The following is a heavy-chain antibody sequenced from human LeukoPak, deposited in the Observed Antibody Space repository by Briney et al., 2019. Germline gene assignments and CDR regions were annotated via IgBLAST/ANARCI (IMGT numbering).Heavy chain of an antibody. J-gene: IGHJ3*02. V-gene: IGHV4-30-4*08. Sequence: SETLSLTCTVSGGSISSGSYYWSWIRQPAGKGLEWIGYIYYSGSTYYNPSLKSRVTISVDTSKNQFSLKLSSVTAADTAVYYCARGVTAPSDAFDIWGQGTMVTVSS. CDR2: IYYSGST. CDR3: ARGVTAPSDAFDI. CDR1: GGSISSGSYY. D-gene: IGHD2-21*02.